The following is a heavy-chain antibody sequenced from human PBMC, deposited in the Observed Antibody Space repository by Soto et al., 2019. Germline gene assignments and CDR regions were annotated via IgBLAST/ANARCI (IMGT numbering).Heavy chain of an antibody. V-gene: IGHV3-30-3*01. Sequence: QVQLVESGGGVIQPGRSLRLSCAASGFTFSSYAMHWVRQAPGKGLEWVAVISYDGSNKYYADSVKGRFTISRDNSKNTLYLQMNSLGAEDTAVYYWAREVLRFLDAVGDAFDIWGQGTMVTVSS. J-gene: IGHJ3*02. CDR1: GFTFSSYA. CDR2: ISYDGSNK. D-gene: IGHD3-3*01. CDR3: AREVLRFLDAVGDAFDI.